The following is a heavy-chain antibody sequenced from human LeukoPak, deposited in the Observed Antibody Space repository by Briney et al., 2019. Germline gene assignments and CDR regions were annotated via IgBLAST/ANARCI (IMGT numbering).Heavy chain of an antibody. CDR1: GFTFSSYS. CDR3: ARSFDI. Sequence: GGSLRLSCAASGFTFSSYSMNWVRQAPGKGLEWVSFISSAGSPIYYADSVRGRFTISRDNAKNSLYLQLNRLRVEDTAVYYCARSFDIWGQGTTVTVSS. CDR2: ISSAGSPI. V-gene: IGHV3-48*01. J-gene: IGHJ3*02.